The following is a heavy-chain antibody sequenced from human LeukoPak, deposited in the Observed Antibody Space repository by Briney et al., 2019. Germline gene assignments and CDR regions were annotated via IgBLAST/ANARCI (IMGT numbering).Heavy chain of an antibody. D-gene: IGHD6-19*01. CDR1: GFIFSSYG. CDR2: IRYDDSRR. Sequence: PGGSLRLSCAASGFIFSSYGMHWVRQAPGKGLEWVAFIRYDDSRRLYADSAKGRFTISRDDSKNTLYLQMNFLRPEDTAVYYCAKALVITVAGTYYFDYWGQGTLATVSS. CDR3: AKALVITVAGTYYFDY. J-gene: IGHJ4*02. V-gene: IGHV3-30*02.